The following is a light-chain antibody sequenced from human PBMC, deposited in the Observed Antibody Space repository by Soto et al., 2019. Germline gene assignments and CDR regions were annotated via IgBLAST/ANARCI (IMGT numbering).Light chain of an antibody. V-gene: IGKV3-20*01. Sequence: EIVLTQSPGTLSLSPGERATLSCRASQSVTSSYLAWYQQKPGQAPRLLIYGASSSATGIPDRFIGSGSGTNFTLTISRLEPEDFAVYYCQQYGSSPMYTFGQGTKLEIK. CDR2: GAS. CDR1: QSVTSSY. J-gene: IGKJ2*01. CDR3: QQYGSSPMYT.